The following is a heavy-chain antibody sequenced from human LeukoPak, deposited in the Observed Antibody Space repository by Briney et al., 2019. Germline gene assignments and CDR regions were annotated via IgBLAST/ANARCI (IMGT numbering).Heavy chain of an antibody. J-gene: IGHJ4*02. CDR1: GGSISSGGYY. Sequence: SQTLSLTCTVSGGSISSGGYYWSWIRQHPGKGLEWIGYIYYSGSTYYNPSLKSRVTISVDTSKNQFSLKLSSVTAADTAVYYCARSERGWYEEWGQGTLVTVSS. D-gene: IGHD6-19*01. V-gene: IGHV4-31*03. CDR3: ARSERGWYEE. CDR2: IYYSGST.